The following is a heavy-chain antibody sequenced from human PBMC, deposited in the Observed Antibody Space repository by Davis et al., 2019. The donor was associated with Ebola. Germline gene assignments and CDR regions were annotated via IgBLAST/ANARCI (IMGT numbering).Heavy chain of an antibody. CDR3: AKGVRLCSSTSCYRPYYYYYMDV. D-gene: IGHD2-2*01. Sequence: PGGSLRLSCAASGFTFSSYAMSWVRQAPGKGLEWVSAISGSGGSTYYADSVKGRFTISRDNSKNTLYLQMNSLRAEDTAVYYCAKGVRLCSSTSCYRPYYYYYMDVWGKGTTVTVSS. CDR1: GFTFSSYA. CDR2: ISGSGGST. V-gene: IGHV3-23*01. J-gene: IGHJ6*03.